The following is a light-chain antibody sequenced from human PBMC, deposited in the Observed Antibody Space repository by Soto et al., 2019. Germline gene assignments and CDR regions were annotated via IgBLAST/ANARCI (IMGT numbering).Light chain of an antibody. CDR2: SAS. CDR3: QQSYTTPWT. Sequence: DIQMTQSPSSLSASVGDRVTITCRASQSISSYLNWYHQKPGKAPKLLIYSASSLQSGVPSRFSGSGSVTDFPLTISSLQPEYVATYYCQQSYTTPWTFGQETKVEV. CDR1: QSISSY. V-gene: IGKV1-39*01. J-gene: IGKJ1*01.